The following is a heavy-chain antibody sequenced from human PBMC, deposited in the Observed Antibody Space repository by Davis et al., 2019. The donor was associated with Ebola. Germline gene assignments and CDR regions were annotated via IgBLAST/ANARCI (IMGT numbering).Heavy chain of an antibody. Sequence: PSETLSLTCTVSGGSISSYYWSWIRQPPGKGLEWIGYIYYSGSTNYNPSLKSRVTISVDTSKNQFSLKLTSVTAADTAVYYCARYCSSNTCNLFDFWGQGSLVTVSS. CDR2: IYYSGST. D-gene: IGHD2-2*01. J-gene: IGHJ5*01. V-gene: IGHV4-59*12. CDR3: ARYCSSNTCNLFDF. CDR1: GGSISSYY.